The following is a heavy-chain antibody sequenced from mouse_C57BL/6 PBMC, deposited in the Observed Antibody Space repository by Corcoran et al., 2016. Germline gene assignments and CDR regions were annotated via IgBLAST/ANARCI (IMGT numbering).Heavy chain of an antibody. V-gene: IGHV3-6*01. CDR2: ISYDGSN. Sequence: DVQLQESGPGLVKPSQSLSLTCSVTGYSITSGYYWNWIRQFPGNKLEWMGYISYDGSNNYNPSLKNQISITRDTSKNQFFLKLNSVTTEDTATYYCARVYYYGSSYWYFDVWGTGTTVTVSS. CDR3: ARVYYYGSSYWYFDV. J-gene: IGHJ1*03. CDR1: GYSITSGYY. D-gene: IGHD1-1*01.